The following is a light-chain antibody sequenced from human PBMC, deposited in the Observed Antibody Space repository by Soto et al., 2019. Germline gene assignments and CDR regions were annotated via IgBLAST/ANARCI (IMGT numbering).Light chain of an antibody. CDR1: SSDVGGYNY. Sequence: QSALTQPASVSGSPGQSITISCTGTSSDVGGYNYVSWYQQHPGKAPKLMIFDVTYRPSGVSNRFSGSKSGNTASLTISGLQLEDEADDYCSSYTSSSTLEVFGGGTKLTV. J-gene: IGLJ2*01. V-gene: IGLV2-14*01. CDR2: DVT. CDR3: SSYTSSSTLEV.